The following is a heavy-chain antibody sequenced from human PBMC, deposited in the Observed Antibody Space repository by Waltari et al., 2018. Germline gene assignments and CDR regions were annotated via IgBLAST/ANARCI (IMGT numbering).Heavy chain of an antibody. Sequence: QVQLQESGPGLVKPSQTLSLTCTVSGGPISSGSYYWSWIRQPAGKGLEWIGYIYTSGGTNYNPSLKSRVTISVDTSKNQFSLKRSSVTAADTAVYYCARDSSGWYGLSYWGQGTLVTVSS. CDR1: GGPISSGSYY. V-gene: IGHV4-61*09. CDR2: IYTSGGT. CDR3: ARDSSGWYGLSY. D-gene: IGHD6-19*01. J-gene: IGHJ4*02.